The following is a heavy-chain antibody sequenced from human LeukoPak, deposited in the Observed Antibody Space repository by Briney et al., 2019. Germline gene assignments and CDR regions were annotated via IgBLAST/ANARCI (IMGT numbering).Heavy chain of an antibody. J-gene: IGHJ4*02. CDR1: GYTFTDYY. CDR3: SGSSRGGIRGLHRSIDY. D-gene: IGHD3-10*01. V-gene: IGHV1-69*13. CDR2: VIPGFRTV. Sequence: ASVKVSCKASGYTFTDYYMHWVRQAPGQGLEWLGVVIPGFRTVNYAQKFQGRVTINADESTNTAYMELNSLRSEDTAVYYCSGSSRGGIRGLHRSIDYWGQGTLVIVSS.